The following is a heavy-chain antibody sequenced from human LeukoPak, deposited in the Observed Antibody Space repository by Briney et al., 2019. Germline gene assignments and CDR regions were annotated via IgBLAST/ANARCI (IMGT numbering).Heavy chain of an antibody. D-gene: IGHD3-16*01. CDR3: AKVTMGDVWFDP. CDR1: GFTFSNFG. Sequence: GGSLRLSCAASGFTFSNFGMHWVRQAPGKGLEGVAFMHYDGRNILYADSVKGRFSISTDNSKNMVYLQMSTLRAEDTAVYYCAKVTMGDVWFDPWGQRTLVTVSS. J-gene: IGHJ5*02. CDR2: MHYDGRNI. V-gene: IGHV3-30*02.